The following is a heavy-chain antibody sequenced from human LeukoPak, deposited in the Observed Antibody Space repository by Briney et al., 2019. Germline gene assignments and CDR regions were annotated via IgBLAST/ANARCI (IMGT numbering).Heavy chain of an antibody. CDR3: ARDGAGYSFDY. CDR1: GFTFSSYS. J-gene: IGHJ4*02. V-gene: IGHV3-74*01. Sequence: PGGSLRLSCAASGFTFSSYSMNWVRQAPGKGLEWVSRINCDGSSTSYADSVKGRFTISRDNAKNTLYLQMNSLRAEDTAVYYCARDGAGYSFDYWGQGTLVTVSS. CDR2: INCDGSST. D-gene: IGHD5-24*01.